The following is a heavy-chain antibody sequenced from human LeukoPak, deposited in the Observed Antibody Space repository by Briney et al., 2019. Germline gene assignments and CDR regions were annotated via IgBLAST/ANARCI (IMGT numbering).Heavy chain of an antibody. CDR2: IYYTGTT. J-gene: IGHJ4*02. CDR1: GDSISNSNCF. D-gene: IGHD3-16*01. V-gene: IGHV4-39*01. CDR3: ARRDQYVSADY. Sequence: SETLSLTCTVSGDSISNSNCFWDWIRQPPGKGLEWIGTIYYTGTTYYNPSLKSRVTISVDTSKNQFSLKLTSLTAADTAVYSCARRDQYVSADYWGQGTLVTVSS.